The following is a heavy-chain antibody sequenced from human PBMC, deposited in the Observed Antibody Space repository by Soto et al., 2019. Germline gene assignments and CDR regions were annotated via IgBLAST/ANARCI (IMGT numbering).Heavy chain of an antibody. J-gene: IGHJ6*02. CDR3: ARGTDTAMVYAYYYYYGMDV. V-gene: IGHV1-69*13. CDR2: IIPIFGTA. D-gene: IGHD5-18*01. CDR1: GGTFSSYA. Sequence: GASVKVSCKASGGTFSSYAISWVRPAPGQGLEWMGGIIPIFGTANYAQKFQGRVTITADESTSTAYMELSSLRSEDTAVYYCARGTDTAMVYAYYYYYGMDVWGQGTTVTVSS.